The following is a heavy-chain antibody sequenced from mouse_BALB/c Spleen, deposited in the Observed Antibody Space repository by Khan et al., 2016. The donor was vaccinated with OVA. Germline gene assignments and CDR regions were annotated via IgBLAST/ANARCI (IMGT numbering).Heavy chain of an antibody. CDR2: ISYSGTT. J-gene: IGHJ4*01. D-gene: IGHD1-1*01. CDR3: ARGNYYGYAMDY. V-gene: IGHV3-2*02. Sequence: EVQFQESGPGLVKPSQSLSLTCTVTGYSITSNYAWNWIRQFPGNKLEWMGYISYSGTTSYNPSLKSRISITRDTSKNQFFPQLNSVTTEDTATYYCARGNYYGYAMDYWGQGTSVTVSS. CDR1: GYSITSNYA.